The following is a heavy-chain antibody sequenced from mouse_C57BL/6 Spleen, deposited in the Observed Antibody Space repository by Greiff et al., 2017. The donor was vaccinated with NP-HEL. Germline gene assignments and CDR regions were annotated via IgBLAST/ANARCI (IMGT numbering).Heavy chain of an antibody. CDR2: IYPSDSET. CDR1: GYTFNSYW. V-gene: IGHV1-61*01. Sequence: QVQLQQPGAELVRPGSSVKLSCKASGYTFNSYWVDLVKQRPGQGLEGIENIYPSDSETHSNQKFKDKATLTVDKSSSTAYMQLSSLTSEDSAVYYCARRGLWGFDYWGQGTTLTVSS. J-gene: IGHJ2*01. CDR3: ARRGLWGFDY.